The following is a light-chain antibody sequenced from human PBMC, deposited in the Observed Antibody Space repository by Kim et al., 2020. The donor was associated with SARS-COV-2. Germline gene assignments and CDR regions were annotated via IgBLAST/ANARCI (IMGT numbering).Light chain of an antibody. CDR3: QQRNTLPLT. V-gene: IGKV1-12*01. Sequence: ASVGDRVSINCRASQYIYTQLNWYQQQPGKAPKLLISGATNLQPGVPPRFSASGSGTDFTLTISSLQPEDFGTYFCQQRNTLPLTFGGGTKVDIK. CDR2: GAT. J-gene: IGKJ4*01. CDR1: QYIYTQ.